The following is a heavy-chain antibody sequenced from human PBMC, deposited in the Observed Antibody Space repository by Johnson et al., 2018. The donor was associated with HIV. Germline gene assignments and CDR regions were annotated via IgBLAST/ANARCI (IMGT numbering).Heavy chain of an antibody. J-gene: IGHJ3*02. Sequence: EVQLVESGGGLVQPGGSLRLSCVVSGFTFSSYWMHWVRQAPGKGLVWVSHINSDGSSTNSADSVKGRFTISRDNAKSTLYLQMNSLRADDTAVYYCARGGSDVFDIWGRGTMVTVSS. CDR3: ARGGSDVFDI. V-gene: IGHV3-74*02. CDR1: GFTFSSYW. CDR2: INSDGSST. D-gene: IGHD3-16*01.